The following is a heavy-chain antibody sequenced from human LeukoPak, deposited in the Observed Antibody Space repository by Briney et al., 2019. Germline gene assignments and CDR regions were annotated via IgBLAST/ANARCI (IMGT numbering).Heavy chain of an antibody. V-gene: IGHV5-51*01. J-gene: IGHJ4*02. CDR2: IYPGDADT. CDR3: ARRGYYDSSGQFDY. Sequence: GEPPKISCKGSGYSFTSYWIGWVRQMPGKGHEWTGIIYPGDADTRYSPSFQGQVTISADTSISTAYLQWSSLKPSDTAMYYCARRGYYDSSGQFDYWGQGTLVTVSS. CDR1: GYSFTSYW. D-gene: IGHD3-22*01.